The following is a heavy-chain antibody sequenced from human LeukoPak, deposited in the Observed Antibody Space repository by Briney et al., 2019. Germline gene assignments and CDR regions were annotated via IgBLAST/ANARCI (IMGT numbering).Heavy chain of an antibody. D-gene: IGHD3-16*01. V-gene: IGHV1-69*13. Sequence: AASVKVSCKASGGTFSSYAISWVRQAPGQGLEWMGGIIPIFGTANYAQKFQGRVTITADESTSTAYMELSSLRSEDTAVYYCARDGGNFDYDYVWGSYATAPEYFDYWGQGTLVTVSS. CDR3: ARDGGNFDYDYVWGSYATAPEYFDY. J-gene: IGHJ4*02. CDR2: IIPIFGTA. CDR1: GGTFSSYA.